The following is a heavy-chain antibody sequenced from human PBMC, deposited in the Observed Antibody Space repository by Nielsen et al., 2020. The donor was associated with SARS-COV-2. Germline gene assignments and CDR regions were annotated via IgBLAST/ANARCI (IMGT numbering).Heavy chain of an antibody. CDR1: GYSFTSYW. V-gene: IGHV5-10-1*01. CDR3: ARRGAAAGGDYYYGMDV. CDR2: IDPSDSYT. Sequence: GESLKISCKGSGYSFTSYWISWVRQMPGKGLEWMGRIDPSDSYTNYSPSFQGHVTISADKSISTAYLQWSSLKASDTAMYYRARRGAAAGGDYYYGMDVWGQGTTVTVSS. J-gene: IGHJ6*02. D-gene: IGHD6-13*01.